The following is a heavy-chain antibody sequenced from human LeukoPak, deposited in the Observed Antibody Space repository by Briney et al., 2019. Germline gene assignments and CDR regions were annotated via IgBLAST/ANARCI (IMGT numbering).Heavy chain of an antibody. J-gene: IGHJ4*02. V-gene: IGHV4-30-4*01. CDR2: IYYSGST. CDR1: GGSISSGDYY. D-gene: IGHD3-16*01. CDR3: ARAVMSSFYFDY. Sequence: SETLSLTCTVSGGSISSGDYYWSWIRQPPGKGLEWIGYIYYSGSTYYNPSLKSRVTISVDTSKNQFSLKLSSVTAADTAVYYCARAVMSSFYFDYWGQGTLVTVSS.